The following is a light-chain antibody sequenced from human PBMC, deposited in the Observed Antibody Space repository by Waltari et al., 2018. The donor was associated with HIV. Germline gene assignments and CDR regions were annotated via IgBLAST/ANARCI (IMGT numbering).Light chain of an antibody. J-gene: IGLJ2*01. CDR2: HDT. Sequence: SYELTQPPSVSVSPGQTASITCSGNKLGDKYTYWFQQKPDQSPVLVIYHDTERPSGIPERFSGSNSGNTATLIITGTQAMDEAAYFCQAWDNNTVVFGGGTKLAVL. V-gene: IGLV3-1*01. CDR3: QAWDNNTVV. CDR1: KLGDKY.